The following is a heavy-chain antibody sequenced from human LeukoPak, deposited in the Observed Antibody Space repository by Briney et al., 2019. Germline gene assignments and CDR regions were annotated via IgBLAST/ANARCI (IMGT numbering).Heavy chain of an antibody. D-gene: IGHD3-16*02. CDR1: RFSYIEYG. CDR3: AKDSLWGGYRRRPGSSVH. Sequence: GGSLRLSCVAYRFSYIEYGMHWFRQAPGKGLDWVAFIHFDGVNKYNADSVKGRFTISRDNSKNTLYLQMNSLRADDTAVYYCAKDSLWGGYRRRPGSSVHWGQGTLVTVSS. CDR2: IHFDGVNK. J-gene: IGHJ4*02. V-gene: IGHV3-30*02.